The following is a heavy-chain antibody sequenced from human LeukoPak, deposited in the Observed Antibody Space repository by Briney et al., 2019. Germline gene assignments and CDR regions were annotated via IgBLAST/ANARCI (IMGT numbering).Heavy chain of an antibody. V-gene: IGHV1-69*04. CDR2: IIPILGIA. Sequence: ASVKVSCKASGGTFSSYAISWVRQAPGQGLEWMGRIIPILGIANYAQKFQGRVTITADKSTSTAYMELSSLRSGDTAVYCCAMGYYYDSSGYYNWGQGTLVTVSS. J-gene: IGHJ4*02. CDR3: AMGYYYDSSGYYN. D-gene: IGHD3-22*01. CDR1: GGTFSSYA.